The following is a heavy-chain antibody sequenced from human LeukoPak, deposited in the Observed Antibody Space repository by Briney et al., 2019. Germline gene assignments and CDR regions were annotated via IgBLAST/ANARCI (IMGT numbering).Heavy chain of an antibody. V-gene: IGHV1-2*02. J-gene: IGHJ4*02. CDR2: INPNSGGT. CDR3: AREHSSSSGKVFDY. Sequence: ASVKVSCKASGYTFPGYYMHWVRQAPGQGLEWMGWINPNSGGTNYAQKFQGRVTMTRDTSISTAYMELSRLRSDDTAMYYCAREHSSSSGKVFDYWGQGTLVTVSS. CDR1: GYTFPGYY. D-gene: IGHD6-6*01.